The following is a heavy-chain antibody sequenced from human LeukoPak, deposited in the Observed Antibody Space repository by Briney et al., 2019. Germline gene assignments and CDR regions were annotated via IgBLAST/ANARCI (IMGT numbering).Heavy chain of an antibody. Sequence: GTSTKVSCKASGDTFTSDYMRGGRHTPEQGLEWMGIINPSGGSTSYAQKFQGRVTMTRDTSTSTVYMELSSLGSEDTAVYYCARDWNGGNPVGMDVWGQGTTVTVSS. J-gene: IGHJ6*02. CDR2: INPSGGST. V-gene: IGHV1-46*01. D-gene: IGHD4-23*01. CDR3: ARDWNGGNPVGMDV. CDR1: GDTFTSDY.